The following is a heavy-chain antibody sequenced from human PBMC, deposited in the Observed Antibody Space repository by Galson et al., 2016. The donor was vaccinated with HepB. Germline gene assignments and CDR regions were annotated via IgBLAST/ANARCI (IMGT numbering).Heavy chain of an antibody. CDR3: AKDAILACGTGCYADY. Sequence: SLRLSCATSGFTFSSYAMTWVRQSPGKGLEWVSVISGRGGSIKYADSVKGRFTISRDNSKNTLYLQMNSLRAEDTAVYYCAKDAILACGTGCYADYWGQGTLFTVSS. V-gene: IGHV3-23*01. CDR1: GFTFSSYA. D-gene: IGHD2-2*01. CDR2: ISGRGGSI. J-gene: IGHJ4*02.